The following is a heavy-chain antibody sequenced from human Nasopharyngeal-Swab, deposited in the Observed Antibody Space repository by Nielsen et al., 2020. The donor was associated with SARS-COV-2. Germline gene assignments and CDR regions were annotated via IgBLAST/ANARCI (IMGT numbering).Heavy chain of an antibody. CDR1: GFTFSSYA. Sequence: GESLKTSCAASGFTFSSYAMTWLRQAPGKGLEWVSVMTGSGSGTDYADSVKGRFTISRDNAKNTLYLQMNSLRAEDTAVYYCARKDVFAYGVDAFDIWGQGTMVTVSS. V-gene: IGHV3-23*01. D-gene: IGHD3-10*01. J-gene: IGHJ3*02. CDR3: ARKDVFAYGVDAFDI. CDR2: MTGSGSGT.